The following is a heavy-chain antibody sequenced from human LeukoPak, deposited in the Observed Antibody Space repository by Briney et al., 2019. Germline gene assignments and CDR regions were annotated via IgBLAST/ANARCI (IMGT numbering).Heavy chain of an antibody. D-gene: IGHD3-10*01. CDR3: AGNYGPYYFDY. J-gene: IGHJ4*02. V-gene: IGHV3-23*01. CDR1: GFTFSTYA. Sequence: PGGSLRLSCAASGFTFSTYAMSWVRQAPGKGLEWVSSISGSGGSTYYADSVKGRFTISRDNSKNTLYLQMNSLRAEDTAVYYCAGNYGPYYFDYWGQGTLVTVSS. CDR2: ISGSGGST.